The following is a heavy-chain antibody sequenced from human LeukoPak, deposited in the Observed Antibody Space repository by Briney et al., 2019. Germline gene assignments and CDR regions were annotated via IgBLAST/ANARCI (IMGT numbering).Heavy chain of an antibody. CDR1: GFTFSDYS. Sequence: GGSLRLSCAASGFTFSDYSMNWVRQAPGKGLEWISYIGIDSGNTDYADSVKGRFTTSGDKAKNSLYLQMNSLRVEDTAVYYCARDYKYAFDNWGQGTLVTVSS. J-gene: IGHJ4*02. CDR2: IGIDSGNT. CDR3: ARDYKYAFDN. D-gene: IGHD5-24*01. V-gene: IGHV3-48*01.